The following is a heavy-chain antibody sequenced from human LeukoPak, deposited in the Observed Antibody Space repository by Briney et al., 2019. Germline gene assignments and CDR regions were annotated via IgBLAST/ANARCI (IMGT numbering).Heavy chain of an antibody. CDR1: GFTFDDYA. Sequence: GGSLRLSCAASGFTFDDYAMHWVRQAPGKGLEWVSGISWNSGSIGYADSVKGRFTISRDNAKNSLYLQMNSLRAEDMALYYCAKDHSSSWKGNAFDIWDQGTMVTVSS. V-gene: IGHV3-9*03. CDR3: AKDHSSSWKGNAFDI. D-gene: IGHD6-13*01. J-gene: IGHJ3*02. CDR2: ISWNSGSI.